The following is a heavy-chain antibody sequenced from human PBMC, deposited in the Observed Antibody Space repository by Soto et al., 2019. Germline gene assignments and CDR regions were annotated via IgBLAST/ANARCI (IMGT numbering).Heavy chain of an antibody. Sequence: QVQLQESGPGLVKPSRTLSLTCTVSGGSISSGDYYWSWIRQQPGKGLEWIGYIYSSGSTHYNPSLKSRVAISTDRSKNEFSLKLSSVTAADTAVYYCARGRGYNYGRHCFDIWGQGTMVTVSS. CDR2: IYSSGST. D-gene: IGHD5-18*01. J-gene: IGHJ3*02. V-gene: IGHV4-31*03. CDR3: ARGRGYNYGRHCFDI. CDR1: GGSISSGDYY.